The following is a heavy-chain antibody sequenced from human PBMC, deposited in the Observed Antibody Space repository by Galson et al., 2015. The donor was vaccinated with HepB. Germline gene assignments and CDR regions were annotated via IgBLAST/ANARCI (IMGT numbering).Heavy chain of an antibody. CDR2: IIPIFGTA. J-gene: IGHJ6*02. V-gene: IGHV1-69*13. CDR1: GGTFSTYA. Sequence: SVKVSCKASGGTFSTYAISWVRQAPGQGLEWMGGIIPIFGTANSAQKFQGRVTITADESTSTAYMELSSLRSEDTAVYYCVRDNGTAMVPFGMDVWGQGTTVTVSS. CDR3: VRDNGTAMVPFGMDV. D-gene: IGHD5-18*01.